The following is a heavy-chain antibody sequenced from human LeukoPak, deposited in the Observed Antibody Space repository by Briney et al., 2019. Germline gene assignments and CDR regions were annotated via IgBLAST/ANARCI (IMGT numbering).Heavy chain of an antibody. CDR1: GYTFTDYY. Sequence: ASVKVSCKASGYTFTDYYVHWVQQAPGQGLEWMGRVNPDTGGTNYAQKFQGRVTMTRDTSINTAYMELSRLTPDDTAIYYCAGVGPTSYFDYWGQGTLVTVSS. CDR2: VNPDTGGT. V-gene: IGHV1-2*06. CDR3: AGVGPTSYFDY. J-gene: IGHJ4*02.